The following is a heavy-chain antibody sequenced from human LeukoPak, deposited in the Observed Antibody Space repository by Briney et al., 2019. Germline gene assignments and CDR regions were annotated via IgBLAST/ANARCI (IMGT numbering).Heavy chain of an antibody. CDR2: ISAYNGNT. Sequence: ASVKVSCKASGYTFSSYGISWVRQAPGQGLEWMGWISAYNGNTNYAQKFQGRVTMTRDTSISTAYMELSRLRSDDTAVYYCARDEQQLVDYWGQGTLVTVSS. J-gene: IGHJ4*02. CDR3: ARDEQQLVDY. V-gene: IGHV1-18*01. CDR1: GYTFSSYG. D-gene: IGHD6-13*01.